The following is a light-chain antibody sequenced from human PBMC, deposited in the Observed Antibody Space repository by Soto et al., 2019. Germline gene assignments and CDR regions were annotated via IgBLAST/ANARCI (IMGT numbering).Light chain of an antibody. Sequence: DIQMTQSPSTLSASVGDRVTITCRASQSISSWLAWYQQKPGKDPKLLIYKASSLESGVPSRFSGSGSGTEFTLTISSLQPDDFATYYCQQYNSYSWTFGKGTKGDIK. CDR1: QSISSW. J-gene: IGKJ1*01. CDR2: KAS. V-gene: IGKV1-5*03. CDR3: QQYNSYSWT.